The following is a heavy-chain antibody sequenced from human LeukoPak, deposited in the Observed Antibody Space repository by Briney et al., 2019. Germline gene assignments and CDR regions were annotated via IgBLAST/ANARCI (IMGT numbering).Heavy chain of an antibody. CDR1: GDSISSYY. D-gene: IGHD3-16*01. CDR3: ARGGTSALDWFGP. CDR2: IYNSGST. Sequence: SETLSLTCTVSGDSISSYYWSWIRQPPGKGLEWIGYIYNSGSTKYNPSLKRRGTISIDTSKNQFSLKVNSVTAADTAVYYCARGGTSALDWFGPWGQGTLVTVSS. V-gene: IGHV4-59*01. J-gene: IGHJ5*02.